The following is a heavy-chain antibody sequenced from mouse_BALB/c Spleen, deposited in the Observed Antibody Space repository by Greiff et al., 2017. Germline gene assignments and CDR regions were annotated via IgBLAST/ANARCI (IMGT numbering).Heavy chain of an antibody. Sequence: QVQLQQSGPGLVQPSQSLSITCTVSGFSLTSYGVHWVRQSPGKGLEWLGVIWSGGSTDYNAAFISRLSISKDNSKSQVFFKMNSLQTDDTAMYYCARIYYGNPTAGVYAMDYWGQGTSVTVSS. D-gene: IGHD2-1*01. CDR3: ARIYYGNPTAGVYAMDY. CDR1: GFSLTSYG. V-gene: IGHV2-4-1*01. CDR2: IWSGGST. J-gene: IGHJ4*01.